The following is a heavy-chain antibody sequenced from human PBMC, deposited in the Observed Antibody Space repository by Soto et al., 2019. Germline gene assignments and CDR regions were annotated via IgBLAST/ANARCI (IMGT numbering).Heavy chain of an antibody. CDR1: GYSFSSYW. D-gene: IGHD6-25*01. Sequence: GESLKISCKGSGYSFSSYWIGWLRQMPGKVLEWMGIIYPGDSDTRYSPSFQGQVTISVDKYIRTAYLQWSSLKASDTATYYCARRGRDSSGDFYYNAMHVWGQRTTGTVSS. J-gene: IGHJ6*02. CDR2: IYPGDSDT. V-gene: IGHV5-51*01. CDR3: ARRGRDSSGDFYYNAMHV.